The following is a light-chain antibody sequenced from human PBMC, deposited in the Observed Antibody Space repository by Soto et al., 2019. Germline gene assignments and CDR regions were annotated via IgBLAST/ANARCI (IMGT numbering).Light chain of an antibody. J-gene: IGKJ1*01. CDR3: HQYGSSPRT. V-gene: IGKV3-20*01. CDR1: QSVSNSF. Sequence: EIVLTQSPGTLSLSPGERATLFCRASQSVSNSFLAWYQQKSGQAPRLLIYGASSRAAGIPDRFSGSGSGTDFTLTISRLEPEDFAVYYCHQYGSSPRTFGQGTKVEIK. CDR2: GAS.